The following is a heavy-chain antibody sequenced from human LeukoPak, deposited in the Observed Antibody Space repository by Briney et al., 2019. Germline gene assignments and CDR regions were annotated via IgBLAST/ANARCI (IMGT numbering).Heavy chain of an antibody. CDR3: ARDAVLRYFDWSDYNWFDP. CDR2: IYTSGST. D-gene: IGHD3-9*01. Sequence: SETLSLTCTVSGGSISSGSYYWSWIRQPAGTGLEWIGRIYTSGSTNYNPSLKSRVTISVDTSKNQFSLKLSSVTAADTAVYYCARDAVLRYFDWSDYNWFDPWGQGTLVTVSS. V-gene: IGHV4-61*02. CDR1: GGSISSGSYY. J-gene: IGHJ5*02.